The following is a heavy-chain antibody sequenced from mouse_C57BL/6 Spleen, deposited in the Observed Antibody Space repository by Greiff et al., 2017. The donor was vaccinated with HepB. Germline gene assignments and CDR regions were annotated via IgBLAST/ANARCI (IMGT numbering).Heavy chain of an antibody. V-gene: IGHV1-26*01. J-gene: IGHJ4*01. D-gene: IGHD1-1*02. CDR1: GYTFTDYY. CDR3: ARLYYDAMDY. Sequence: EVQLQQSGPELVKPGASVKISCKASGYTFTDYYMNWVKQSHGKSLEWIGDINPNNGGTSYNQKFKGKATLTVDKSSSTAYMELRSLTSEDSAVYYCARLYYDAMDYWGQGHSVTVSS. CDR2: INPNNGGT.